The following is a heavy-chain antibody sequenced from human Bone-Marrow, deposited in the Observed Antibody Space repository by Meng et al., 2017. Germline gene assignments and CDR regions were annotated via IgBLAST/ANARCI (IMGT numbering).Heavy chain of an antibody. CDR3: ARGPTTMAHDFDY. D-gene: IGHD4-11*01. V-gene: IGHV4-34*01. CDR2: INHSGST. Sequence: QVQPQQWGAGLLKPSETLSLTCVVSGGSFSDYYWSWIRQPPGKGLEWIGEINHSGSTNYNPSLESRATISVDTSQNNLSLKLSSETAADSAVYYCARGPTTMAHDFDYWGQGTLVTVSS. CDR1: GGSFSDYY. J-gene: IGHJ4*02.